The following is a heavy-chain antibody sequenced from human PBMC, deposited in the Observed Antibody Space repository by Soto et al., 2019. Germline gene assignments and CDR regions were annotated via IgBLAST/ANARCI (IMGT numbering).Heavy chain of an antibody. D-gene: IGHD6-19*01. V-gene: IGHV1-3*01. CDR3: ARGRGWYDY. J-gene: IGHJ4*02. CDR2: IDAGNGKT. CDR1: GYIFNRYV. Sequence: QVQLVQSGAEVKKPGASVKVSCKASGYIFNRYVMRWVRQAPGQRPEWMGWIDAGNGKTKYSEKFQGRVTITRDTSASTAYMELTTLRSEDTAVYYCARGRGWYDYWGQGTQVIVSS.